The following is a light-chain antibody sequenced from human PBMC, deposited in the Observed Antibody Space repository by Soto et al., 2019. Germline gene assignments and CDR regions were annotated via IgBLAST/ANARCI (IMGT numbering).Light chain of an antibody. CDR1: QSVSSN. J-gene: IGKJ4*01. CDR3: QQYASSIT. CDR2: HSS. V-gene: IGKV3-20*01. Sequence: DIVLTQSPGTLSLSPGERASLSCRASQSVSSNLAWYQQKPGQAPRLLIYHSSSRATGIPDRFSGSGSWTDFTLTISRLEPEDFAVYYCQQYASSITFGGGTKVGI.